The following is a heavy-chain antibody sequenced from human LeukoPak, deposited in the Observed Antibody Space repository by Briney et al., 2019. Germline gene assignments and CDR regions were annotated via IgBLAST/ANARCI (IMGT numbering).Heavy chain of an antibody. CDR2: IYPGDSDT. CDR1: GYRFTSYW. V-gene: IGHV5-51*01. Sequence: GESLEISCKGSGYRFTSYWSGGVRQMPGKGLEWMGIIYPGDSDTRYSPSFQGQVTISVDKSISTAYLQWSSLKASDTAMYYCARHAGGSSYLDWGQGTLVTVSS. J-gene: IGHJ4*02. CDR3: ARHAGGSSYLD. D-gene: IGHD1-26*01.